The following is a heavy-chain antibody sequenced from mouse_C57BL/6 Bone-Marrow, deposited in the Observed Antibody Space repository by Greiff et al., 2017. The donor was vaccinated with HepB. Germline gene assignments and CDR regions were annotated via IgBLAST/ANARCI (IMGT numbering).Heavy chain of an antibody. CDR3: ARTGIYYGSHWYFDV. D-gene: IGHD2-1*01. J-gene: IGHJ1*03. CDR1: GYTFTDYY. CDR2: INPNNGGT. Sequence: VQLQQSGPELVKPGASVKISCKASGYTFTDYYMNWVKQSHGKSLEWIGDINPNNGGTSYNQKFKGKATLTVDKSSSTAYMELRSLTSEDSAVYYCARTGIYYGSHWYFDVWGTGTTVTVSS. V-gene: IGHV1-26*01.